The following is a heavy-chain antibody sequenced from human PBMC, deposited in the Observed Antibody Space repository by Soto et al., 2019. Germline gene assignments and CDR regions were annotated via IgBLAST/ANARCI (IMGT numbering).Heavy chain of an antibody. Sequence: QVHLVQSGAEVKTPGASVKVSCKASGYTFTSYGFSWVRQAPGQGLEWMGWISGYNGNTNYEQKFQGRVTMTTATSTSTAYMELRSLRSDATAVYYCAIWPAAMRFDYYNYYMDVWGKGTTVIVSS. CDR3: AIWPAAMRFDYYNYYMDV. CDR2: ISGYNGNT. J-gene: IGHJ6*03. V-gene: IGHV1-18*01. D-gene: IGHD2-2*01. CDR1: GYTFTSYG.